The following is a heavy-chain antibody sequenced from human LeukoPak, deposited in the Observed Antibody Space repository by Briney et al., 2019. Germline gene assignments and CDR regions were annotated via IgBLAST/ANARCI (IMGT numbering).Heavy chain of an antibody. CDR1: GCTFTSYG. CDR2: ISAYNGNT. J-gene: IGHJ6*03. V-gene: IGHV1-18*01. CDR3: ATAATRRFYYYYYMDV. D-gene: IGHD2-15*01. Sequence: ASVKVSCKASGCTFTSYGISWVRQAPGQGLEWMGWISAYNGNTNYAQKLQGRVTMTTDTSTSTAYMELRSLRSDDTAVYYCATAATRRFYYYYYMDVWGKGTTVTVSS.